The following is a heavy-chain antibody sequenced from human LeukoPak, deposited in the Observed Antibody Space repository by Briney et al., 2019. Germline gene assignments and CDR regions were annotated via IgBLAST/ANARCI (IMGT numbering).Heavy chain of an antibody. Sequence: GGSLRLSCAASGFTFSTYEMHWVRQAPGKGLEWVSDISSSGSTMYYADSVKGRFTTSRDNAKNLLYLQMHSLRAEDTAVYYCSLLAVASPQDYWGQGALVTVSS. J-gene: IGHJ4*02. CDR3: SLLAVASPQDY. D-gene: IGHD6-19*01. CDR1: GFTFSTYE. V-gene: IGHV3-48*03. CDR2: ISSSGSTM.